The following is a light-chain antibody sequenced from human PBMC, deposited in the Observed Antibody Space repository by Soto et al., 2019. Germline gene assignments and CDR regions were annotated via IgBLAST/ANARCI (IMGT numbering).Light chain of an antibody. CDR3: AAWDDSLNGYV. CDR1: SSNIGSNT. V-gene: IGLV1-44*01. CDR2: SNN. Sequence: QSVLTQPPSASGTPGQRVTISCSGSSSNIGSNTVNWYQQLPGTAPKLLIYSNNQRPSGVPDRFSGSKSGTSACLAISGLQSEDEADYYCAAWDDSLNGYVFGTGTQLTVL. J-gene: IGLJ1*01.